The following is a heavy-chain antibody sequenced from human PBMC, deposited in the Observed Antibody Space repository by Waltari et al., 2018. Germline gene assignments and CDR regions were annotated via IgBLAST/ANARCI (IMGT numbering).Heavy chain of an antibody. J-gene: IGHJ1*01. D-gene: IGHD4-17*01. Sequence: QLQLQESGPGLVKPSETLSLTCTVSGGSISTNYNWAWIRQPPGKGREWMGNMQYRGGTFYNPSLKSRVTISLDTSMNQFSLRLTSVNAADTALYFCGRVAFGDDGGYFQHWGQGTLVTISS. V-gene: IGHV4-39*07. CDR3: GRVAFGDDGGYFQH. CDR1: GGSISTNYN. CDR2: MQYRGGT.